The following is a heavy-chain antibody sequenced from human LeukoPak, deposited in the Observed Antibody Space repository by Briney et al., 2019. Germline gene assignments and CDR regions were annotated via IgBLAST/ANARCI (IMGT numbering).Heavy chain of an antibody. CDR2: INPNSGGT. CDR1: GYTFTGYY. Sequence: ASVKVSCKASGYTFTGYYMHWVRQAPGQGLEWMGWINPNSGGTNYAQKFQGRVTMTRDTSISTAYMELSRLRSDDTAVYYCARVGPIAVAAHWFDPWGQGTLVTVSS. J-gene: IGHJ5*02. D-gene: IGHD6-19*01. V-gene: IGHV1-2*02. CDR3: ARVGPIAVAAHWFDP.